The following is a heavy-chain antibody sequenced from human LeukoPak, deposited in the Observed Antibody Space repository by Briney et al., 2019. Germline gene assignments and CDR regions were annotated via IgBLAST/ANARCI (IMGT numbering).Heavy chain of an antibody. J-gene: IGHJ6*03. D-gene: IGHD2-15*01. CDR1: GGSIRSYY. CDR3: ARILECSGGSCYSGYYYYYMDV. V-gene: IGHV4-59*01. Sequence: SETLSLTCTVSGGSIRSYYWSWIRQPPGKGLEWIGYIYYSGSTNYNPSLKSRVTISVDTSKNQFSLKLSSVTAADTGVYYCARILECSGGSCYSGYYYYYMDVWGKGTTVTVAS. CDR2: IYYSGST.